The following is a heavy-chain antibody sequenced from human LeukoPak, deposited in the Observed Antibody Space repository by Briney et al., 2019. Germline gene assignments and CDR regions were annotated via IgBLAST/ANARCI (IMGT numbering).Heavy chain of an antibody. CDR2: ISYDGSNK. Sequence: GALRLSCAASGFTFSSYAMHWVRQAPGKGLEWVAVISYDGSNKYYADSVKGRFTISRDNSKNTLYLQMNSLRAEDTAVYYCARGGWLQFRDDYFDYWGQGTLVTVSS. J-gene: IGHJ4*02. CDR1: GFTFSSYA. D-gene: IGHD5-24*01. CDR3: ARGGWLQFRDDYFDY. V-gene: IGHV3-30*04.